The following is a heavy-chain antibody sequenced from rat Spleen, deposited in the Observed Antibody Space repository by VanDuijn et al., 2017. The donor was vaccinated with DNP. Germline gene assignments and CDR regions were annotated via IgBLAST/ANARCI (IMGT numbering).Heavy chain of an antibody. J-gene: IGHJ2*01. CDR2: INKDSSTI. D-gene: IGHD4-3*01. V-gene: IGHV4-2*01. CDR3: VREEFGVDY. Sequence: EVKLVESGGGLVQPGRSLKLSCAASGFNFNEYWMGWVRQAPGKGLEWIGEINKDSSTIKYTPSLKDKITVSRDNAQNTLYLQMSKLGSEDTAIYYCVREEFGVDYWGQGVMVTVSS. CDR1: GFNFNEYW.